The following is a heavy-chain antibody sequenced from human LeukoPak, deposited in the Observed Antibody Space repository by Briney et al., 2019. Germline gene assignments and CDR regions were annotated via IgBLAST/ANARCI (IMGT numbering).Heavy chain of an antibody. Sequence: SETLSLTCTVSGYSISSGYYWGWIRQPPGKGLEWIGSIYHSGSTYYNPSLKSRVTISVDTSKNQFSLKLSSVTAADTAVYYCARRVGATNPYFDYWGQGTLVTVSS. J-gene: IGHJ4*02. V-gene: IGHV4-38-2*02. CDR1: GYSISSGYY. CDR3: ARRVGATNPYFDY. CDR2: IYHSGST. D-gene: IGHD1-26*01.